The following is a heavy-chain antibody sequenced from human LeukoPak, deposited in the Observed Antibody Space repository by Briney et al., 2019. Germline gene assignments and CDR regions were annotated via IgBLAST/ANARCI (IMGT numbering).Heavy chain of an antibody. CDR2: INQDGSDK. D-gene: IGHD3-10*01. CDR1: GFTFSIYY. CDR3: ARLHYYGSGIPFDY. J-gene: IGHJ4*02. V-gene: IGHV3-7*02. Sequence: PGGSLRLSCAASGFTFSIYYMSWVSQAPGKGLEWVANINQDGSDKYYVDSVKGRFTISRDNAKNSLYLQMNSLRAEDTAIYYCARLHYYGSGIPFDYWGQGTLVTVSS.